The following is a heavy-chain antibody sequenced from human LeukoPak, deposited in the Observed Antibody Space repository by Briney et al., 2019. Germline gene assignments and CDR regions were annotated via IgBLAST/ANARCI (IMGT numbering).Heavy chain of an antibody. V-gene: IGHV1-18*01. J-gene: IGHJ5*02. CDR3: ARKGCTGDCYRFDP. Sequence: ASVKVSCKASGYTFNTYGISWVRQAPGQRPEWMGWINTDNGNTKYAQEFQGRVTMTTDTSTSTAYMELSSLRSDDTAVYYCARKGCTGDCYRFDPWGQGTLVTVSS. CDR2: INTDNGNT. CDR1: GYTFNTYG. D-gene: IGHD2-21*02.